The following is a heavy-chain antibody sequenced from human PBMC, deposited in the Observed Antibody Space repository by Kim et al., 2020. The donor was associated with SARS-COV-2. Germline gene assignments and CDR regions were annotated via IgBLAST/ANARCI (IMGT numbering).Heavy chain of an antibody. CDR1: GFTFSSYA. CDR2: ISYDGSNK. Sequence: GGSLRLSCAASGFTFSSYAMHWVRQAPGKGLEWVAVISYDGSNKYYADSVKGRFTISRDNSKNTLYLQMNSLRAEDTAVYYCASCITMVQGVICPSGFDPWGQGTLVTVSS. J-gene: IGHJ5*02. V-gene: IGHV3-30-3*01. D-gene: IGHD3-10*01. CDR3: ASCITMVQGVICPSGFDP.